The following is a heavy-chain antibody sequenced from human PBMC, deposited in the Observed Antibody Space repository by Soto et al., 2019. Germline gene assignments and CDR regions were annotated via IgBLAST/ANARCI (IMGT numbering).Heavy chain of an antibody. Sequence: SETLSLTCTVSGGSISSGDYYWSWIRQPPGKGLEWIGYIYYSGSTYYNPSLKSRVTISVDTSKNQFSLKLSSVTAADTAVYYCARGYDSSGYYTPNWFDPWGQGTLVTVSS. CDR3: ARGYDSSGYYTPNWFDP. J-gene: IGHJ5*02. CDR1: GGSISSGDYY. D-gene: IGHD3-22*01. V-gene: IGHV4-30-4*01. CDR2: IYYSGST.